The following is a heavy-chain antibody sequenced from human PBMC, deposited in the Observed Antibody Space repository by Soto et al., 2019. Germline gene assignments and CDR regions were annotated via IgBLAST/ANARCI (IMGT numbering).Heavy chain of an antibody. CDR3: AREGITIFGVVIREDDYYYYYGMDV. Sequence: PSETLSLTCAVSGGSISSGGYSWSWIRQPPGKGLERIGYIYHSGSTYYNPSLKSRVTISVDRSKNQFSLKLSSVTAADTAVYYCAREGITIFGVVIREDDYYYYYGMDVWGQGTTVTVSS. CDR1: GGSISSGGYS. CDR2: IYHSGST. J-gene: IGHJ6*02. V-gene: IGHV4-30-2*01. D-gene: IGHD3-3*01.